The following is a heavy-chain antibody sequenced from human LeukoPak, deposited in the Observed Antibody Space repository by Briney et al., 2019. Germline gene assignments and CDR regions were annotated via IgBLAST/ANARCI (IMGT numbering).Heavy chain of an antibody. CDR1: GGTFSNYA. Sequence: ASVKVSCKASGGTFSNYAISWVRQAPGQGLEWMGGIIPIFGTANYAQKFQGRVTITTDESTSTAYMELSRLRSDDTAVFYCARGTSSSSWYDAFDIWGQGTLVSVSS. V-gene: IGHV1-69*05. CDR3: ARGTSSSSWYDAFDI. CDR2: IIPIFGTA. D-gene: IGHD6-13*01. J-gene: IGHJ3*02.